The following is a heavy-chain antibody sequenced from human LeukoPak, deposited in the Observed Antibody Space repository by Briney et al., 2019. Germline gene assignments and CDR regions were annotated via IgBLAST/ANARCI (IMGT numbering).Heavy chain of an antibody. CDR2: LSGSGGNT. V-gene: IGHV3-23*01. Sequence: GGSLRLSCSASGFIFSSYAMSWVRQAPGKGLEWGSALSGSGGNTYYADSVKGRFTISRDHSKGTLYLQMDSLRGDDTAVYYFAKDRMKLRVAAVSIDYWGRGTLVTVST. D-gene: IGHD6-25*01. CDR1: GFIFSSYA. CDR3: AKDRMKLRVAAVSIDY. J-gene: IGHJ4*02.